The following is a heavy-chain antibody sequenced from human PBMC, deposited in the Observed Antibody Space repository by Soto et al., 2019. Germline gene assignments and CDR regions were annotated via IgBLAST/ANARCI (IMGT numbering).Heavy chain of an antibody. D-gene: IGHD4-17*01. CDR1: GASINTHY. J-gene: IGHJ4*02. V-gene: IGHV4-59*11. CDR2: VFYSGST. Sequence: PSETLSLTCTVSGASINTHYWSWIRQPPGKGLEWIGQVFYSGSTNYNPSLKSRVTISIDTSTKQFSLKLTSVTAADTAVYYCARAFTVPVDFSDYWGQGTLVTVSS. CDR3: ARAFTVPVDFSDY.